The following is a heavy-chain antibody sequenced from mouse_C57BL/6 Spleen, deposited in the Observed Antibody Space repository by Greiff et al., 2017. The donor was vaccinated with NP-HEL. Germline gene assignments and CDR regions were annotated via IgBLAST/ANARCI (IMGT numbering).Heavy chain of an antibody. Sequence: QVQLQQPGAELVRPGSSVKLSCKASGYTFTSYWMHWVKQRPIQGLEWIGNIDPSDSETHYNQKFKDKATLTVDKSSSTAYMQLSSLTSEDSAVYYCARGYYGSKYYFDYWGKGTTLTVSS. CDR3: ARGYYGSKYYFDY. J-gene: IGHJ2*01. D-gene: IGHD1-1*01. CDR2: IDPSDSET. V-gene: IGHV1-52*01. CDR1: GYTFTSYW.